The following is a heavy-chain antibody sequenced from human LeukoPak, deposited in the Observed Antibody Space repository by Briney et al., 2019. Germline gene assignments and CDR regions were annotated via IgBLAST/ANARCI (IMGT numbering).Heavy chain of an antibody. CDR3: ASPAGSYYQSAQPFGY. CDR1: GFTFSSYS. D-gene: IGHD3-10*01. CDR2: ISSSSSYI. V-gene: IGHV3-21*01. Sequence: GGSLRLSCAASGFTFSSYSMNWVRQAPGKGLEWVSSISSSSSYIYYADSVKGRFTISRDNAKNSLYLQMNSLRAEDTAVYYCASPAGSYYQSAQPFGYWGQGTLVTVSS. J-gene: IGHJ4*02.